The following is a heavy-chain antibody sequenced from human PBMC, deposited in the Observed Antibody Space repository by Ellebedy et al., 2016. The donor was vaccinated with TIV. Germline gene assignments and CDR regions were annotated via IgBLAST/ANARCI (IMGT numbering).Heavy chain of an antibody. CDR2: IKEDGSEE. J-gene: IGHJ4*02. CDR3: VRDLHWSYFD. D-gene: IGHD1-26*01. CDR1: GFTFSLNW. Sequence: GESLKISCAASGFTFSLNWMYWVRQAPGKGLEWVSNIKEDGSEEYYVDSVKGLFTISRDNAKNSLYLQMNSLRAEDTAVYYCVRDLHWSYFDWGQGTLVTVSS. V-gene: IGHV3-7*03.